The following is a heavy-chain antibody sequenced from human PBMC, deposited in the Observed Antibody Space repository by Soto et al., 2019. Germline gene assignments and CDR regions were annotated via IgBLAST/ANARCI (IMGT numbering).Heavy chain of an antibody. CDR1: GFTISTYS. CDR2: ISVTGDTI. J-gene: IGHJ4*02. D-gene: IGHD5-12*01. Sequence: EVQLLESGGGLVQPGGSLRLSCAASGFTISTYSFTWVRQTPAKGLEWVSGISVTGDTIFYADSVKGRFTISRDISKNTVYLQMHGLRVEETAVYFCAKWSGYGDLWGEGTLVTVSS. V-gene: IGHV3-23*01. CDR3: AKWSGYGDL.